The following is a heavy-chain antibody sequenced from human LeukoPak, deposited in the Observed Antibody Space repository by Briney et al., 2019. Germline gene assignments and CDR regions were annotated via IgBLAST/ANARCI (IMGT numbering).Heavy chain of an antibody. V-gene: IGHV3-66*01. CDR1: GFTFSTYW. CDR3: AASSGWYGGVGY. J-gene: IGHJ4*02. CDR2: IYSGGST. D-gene: IGHD6-19*01. Sequence: GGSLRLSCAASGFTFSTYWMHWVRQAPGKGLEWVSVIYSGGSTYYADSVKGRFTISRDNSKNTLYLQMNSLRAEDTAVYYCAASSGWYGGVGYWGQGTLVTVSS.